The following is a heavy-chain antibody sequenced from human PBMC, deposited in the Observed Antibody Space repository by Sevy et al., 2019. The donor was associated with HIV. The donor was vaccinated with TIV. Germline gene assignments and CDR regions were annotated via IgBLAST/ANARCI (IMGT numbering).Heavy chain of an antibody. J-gene: IGHJ6*02. CDR1: GGSISSSSYY. CDR2: IYYSGST. Sequence: SETLSLTCTVSGGSISSSSYYWGWIRQPPGKGLEWIGSIYYSGSTYYNPSLKSPVTISVDTSKTQFSLKLSSVTAADTAVYYCAGTKPATRTIFGVVMSLGMDVWGQGTTVTVSS. V-gene: IGHV4-39*01. D-gene: IGHD3-3*01. CDR3: AGTKPATRTIFGVVMSLGMDV.